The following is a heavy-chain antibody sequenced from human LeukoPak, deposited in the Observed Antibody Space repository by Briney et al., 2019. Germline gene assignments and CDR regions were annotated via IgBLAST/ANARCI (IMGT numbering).Heavy chain of an antibody. CDR3: ASRCSSTSCYRLAAFDI. J-gene: IGHJ3*02. Sequence: SETLSLTCTVSGYSLSSGYYWGWIRQPPGEGVEWIGDIYHSGRPYYNPSLRSRVTISVATSKNQFSLKLSSVTAADTAVYYWASRCSSTSCYRLAAFDIWGQGTMVTVSS. D-gene: IGHD2-2*01. CDR2: IYHSGRP. V-gene: IGHV4-38-2*02. CDR1: GYSLSSGYY.